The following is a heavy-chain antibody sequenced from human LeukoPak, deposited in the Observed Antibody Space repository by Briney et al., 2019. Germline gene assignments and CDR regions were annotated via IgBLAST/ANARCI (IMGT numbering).Heavy chain of an antibody. V-gene: IGHV3-21*01. J-gene: IGHJ4*02. CDR2: ITSSSSYI. Sequence: GGSLRLSCAASGFTFSSYSMNWGRQAPGKGLEWVSSITSSSSYIYYADSVKGRFTISRDNAENSLYRQMNSLRAEDTAVYYCARDLGYCSGGSCYKQGFGYWGQGTLVTVSS. CDR3: ARDLGYCSGGSCYKQGFGY. CDR1: GFTFSSYS. D-gene: IGHD2-15*01.